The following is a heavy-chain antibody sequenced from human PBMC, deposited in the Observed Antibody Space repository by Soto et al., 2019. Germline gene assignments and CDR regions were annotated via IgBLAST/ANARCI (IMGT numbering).Heavy chain of an antibody. CDR1: GGSLRNSV. Sequence: QLQLVQSGAEVKKPGSSVKVSCTASGGSLRNSVISWVRQAPAQRLEWMGGVIPILGTANYAQKFQGRVTMTADEATSTAYMDLSSLSPDDTAVSYCARLGHPGHWGPGTLVIASS. V-gene: IGHV1-69*01. CDR2: VIPILGTA. J-gene: IGHJ4*02. CDR3: ARLGHPGH.